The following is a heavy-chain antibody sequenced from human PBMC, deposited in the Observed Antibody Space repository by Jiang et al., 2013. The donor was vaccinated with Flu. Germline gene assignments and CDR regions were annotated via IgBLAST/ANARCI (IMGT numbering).Heavy chain of an antibody. CDR1: GFSLTTSEVG. D-gene: IGHD3-10*01. V-gene: IGHV2-5*01. CDR3: AHSRGNDVFTDIPLDF. J-gene: IGHJ5*01. CDR2: IYWNEGK. Sequence: KPTQTLTLTCTFSGFSLTTSEVGVGWIRQPPGKALEWLGLIYWNEGKHYRPSLNHRLTITKDASKKPGGPYNDQHGPCGHSHLYCAHSRGNDVFTDIPLDFWGPGLFVTVS.